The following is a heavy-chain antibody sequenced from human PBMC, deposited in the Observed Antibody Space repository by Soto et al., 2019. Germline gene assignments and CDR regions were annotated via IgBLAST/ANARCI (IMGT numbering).Heavy chain of an antibody. CDR3: IKDAPDGRAY. V-gene: IGHV3-15*01. J-gene: IGHJ4*02. Sequence: GGSLRLSCAASGFTFTNAWMSWVRQAPGKGLEWVARIKSKTDGGTTDYATPVKGRFTISRDYSKNTLYLQMNSLKIEDTAVYYCIKDAPDGRAYWGQGTQVPVSS. CDR1: GFTFTNAW. CDR2: IKSKTDGGTT.